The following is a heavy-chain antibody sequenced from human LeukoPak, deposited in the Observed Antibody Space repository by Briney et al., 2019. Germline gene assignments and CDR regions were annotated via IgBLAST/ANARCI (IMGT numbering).Heavy chain of an antibody. CDR2: IYYSGST. J-gene: IGHJ4*02. D-gene: IGHD1-26*01. CDR1: GGSISSSSYY. CDR3: ARDRGGSSYIDY. V-gene: IGHV4-39*07. Sequence: SETLSLTCTASGGSISSSSYYWGWIRQPPGKGLEWIGSIYYSGSTNYNPSLKSRVTISVDTSKNQFSLKLSSVTAADTAVYYCARDRGGSSYIDYWGQGTLVTVSS.